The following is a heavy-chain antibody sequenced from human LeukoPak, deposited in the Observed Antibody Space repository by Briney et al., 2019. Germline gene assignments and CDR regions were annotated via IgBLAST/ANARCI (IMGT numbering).Heavy chain of an antibody. CDR1: GYTFTGYY. CDR3: ARRNTVIVAALEEYVDHWFL. Sequence: ASLKVSCKASGYTFTGYYMHWVRQAPGQGLEWMGGINCNSGSKNYAQKFQGRVTMTRDTSISTVYTEMNSLRSDDTAVYYCARRNTVIVAALEEYVDHWFLWGEGTMVTVSS. D-gene: IGHD3-22*01. V-gene: IGHV1-2*02. J-gene: IGHJ3*01. CDR2: INCNSGSK.